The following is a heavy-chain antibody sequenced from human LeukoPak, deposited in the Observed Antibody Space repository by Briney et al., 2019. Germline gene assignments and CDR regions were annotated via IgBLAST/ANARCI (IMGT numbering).Heavy chain of an antibody. D-gene: IGHD3-10*01. Sequence: SETLSLTCTVSGGPISNRSYYWGWVRQPPGKGLEWIGSIYYSGSTYYNPSLKSRVTISVDTSKNQFSLKLSSVTAADTSVYYCARDRDGYFDYWGQGTLVTVSS. V-gene: IGHV4-39*02. CDR2: IYYSGST. CDR3: ARDRDGYFDY. J-gene: IGHJ4*02. CDR1: GGPISNRSYY.